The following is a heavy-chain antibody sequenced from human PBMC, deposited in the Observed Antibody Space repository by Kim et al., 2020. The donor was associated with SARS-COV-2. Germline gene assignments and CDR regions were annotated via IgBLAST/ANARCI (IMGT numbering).Heavy chain of an antibody. CDR1: GGTFSSYA. D-gene: IGHD4-17*01. CDR2: IIPIFGTA. CDR3: ARAPPVVYGDYASPEFQH. V-gene: IGHV1-69*13. Sequence: SVKVSCKASGGTFSSYAISWVRQAPGQGLEWMGGIIPIFGTANYAQKFQGRVTITADESTSTAYMELSSLRSEDTAVYYCARAPPVVYGDYASPEFQHWGEGTLVTVSS. J-gene: IGHJ1*01.